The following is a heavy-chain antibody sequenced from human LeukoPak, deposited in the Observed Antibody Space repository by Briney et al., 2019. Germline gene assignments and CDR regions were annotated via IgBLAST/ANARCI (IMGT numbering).Heavy chain of an antibody. CDR3: AKDATTAPFDY. D-gene: IGHD5-18*01. CDR1: GFTFSSYG. CDR2: ISYDGSNE. V-gene: IGHV3-30*18. J-gene: IGHJ4*02. Sequence: GGSLRLSCAASGFTFSSYGMHWVRQAPGKGLEWVAVISYDGSNEYYADSVKGRFTISRDNSKNTLYLLMNSLRAEDTAVYYCAKDATTAPFDYWGQGTLVTVSS.